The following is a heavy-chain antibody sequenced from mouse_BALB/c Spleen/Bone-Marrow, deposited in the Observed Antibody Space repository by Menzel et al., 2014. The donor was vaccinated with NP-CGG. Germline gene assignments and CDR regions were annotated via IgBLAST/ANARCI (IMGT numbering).Heavy chain of an antibody. CDR2: IDPENGNT. CDR1: GFNIKDYY. V-gene: IGHV14-1*02. Sequence: DVKLQESGAELVRPGALVKLSCKASGFNIKDYYMHWVKQRPEQGLEWIGWIDPENGNTIYYPKFQGKASITADTSSNTAYLQLSSLTSEDTAVYYCAMITTYWGQGTTLTVSS. D-gene: IGHD2-4*01. J-gene: IGHJ2*01. CDR3: AMITTY.